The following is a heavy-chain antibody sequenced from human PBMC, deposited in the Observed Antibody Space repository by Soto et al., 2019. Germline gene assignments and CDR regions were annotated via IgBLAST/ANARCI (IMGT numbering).Heavy chain of an antibody. CDR2: IDASSYAI. CDR1: GFTFTGYE. CDR3: AKDHMGRWLQLGY. J-gene: IGHJ4*02. Sequence: EVQLVESGGDLVQPGGSLRLSCAASGFTFTGYEMAWVRQAPGKGLQWLSYIDASSYAIRYADSVTGRFTISRDNAQNLVYLQMNSLRVEDTAIYYCAKDHMGRWLQLGYWGQGTLVTVSS. D-gene: IGHD5-12*01. V-gene: IGHV3-48*03.